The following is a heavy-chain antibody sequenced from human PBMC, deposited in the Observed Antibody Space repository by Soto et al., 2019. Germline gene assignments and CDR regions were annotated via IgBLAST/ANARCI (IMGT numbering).Heavy chain of an antibody. CDR3: EKYSDLWRWGCDD. D-gene: IGHD7-27*01. Sequence: GVSLRLSCAASGFTFNTYAMTWVRQAPGKGLEWASIISSSGDGTYYVDSVKGGVTISRDNSRNTLNLQMNNLRAEDTAVYYFEKYSDLWRWGCDDWGDGTRV. V-gene: IGHV3-23*01. CDR2: ISSSGDGT. CDR1: GFTFNTYA. J-gene: IGHJ4*03.